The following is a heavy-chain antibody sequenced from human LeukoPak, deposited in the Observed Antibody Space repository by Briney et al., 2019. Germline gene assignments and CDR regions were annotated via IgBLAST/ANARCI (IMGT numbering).Heavy chain of an antibody. CDR3: ARVRSGNYYNDFDY. CDR2: IYPGDSDT. V-gene: IGHV5-51*01. D-gene: IGHD3-10*01. Sequence: GESLKISCKGSGYTFTSYWIGWVRQMPGKGLEWMGIIYPGDSDTRYSPSFQGQVTISVDKSISTAYLQWSSLKAADTAMYYCARVRSGNYYNDFDYWGQGTLVTVSS. CDR1: GYTFTSYW. J-gene: IGHJ4*02.